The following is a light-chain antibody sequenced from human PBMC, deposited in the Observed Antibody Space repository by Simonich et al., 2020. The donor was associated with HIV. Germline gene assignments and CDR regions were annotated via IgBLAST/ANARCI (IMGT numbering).Light chain of an antibody. CDR1: QDISNY. V-gene: IGKV1-33*01. CDR3: LQDYNYPLT. CDR2: DAS. Sequence: DIQMTQSPSSLSASVGDRVTITCHAGQDISNYVNWYQQKPGKAPKLLIYDASNLETGVPSRFSGSGSGTDFTFTISSLQPEDFATYYCLQDYNYPLTFGGGTKVEIK. J-gene: IGKJ4*01.